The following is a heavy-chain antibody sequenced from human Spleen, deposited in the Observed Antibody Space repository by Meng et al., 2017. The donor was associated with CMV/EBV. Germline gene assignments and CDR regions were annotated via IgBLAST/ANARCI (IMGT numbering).Heavy chain of an antibody. Sequence: SVKVSCKTSGLTVTTSSVQWVRQARGQRLEWIGWIVVGNGDTNYAQKFQERVTITWDSSTTTAYMELRSLTPEDTAVYYCAREGACSSTICTLDYWGQGTLVTVSS. D-gene: IGHD2-2*01. CDR1: GLTVTTSS. J-gene: IGHJ4*02. CDR3: AREGACSSTICTLDY. CDR2: IVVGNGDT. V-gene: IGHV1-58*01.